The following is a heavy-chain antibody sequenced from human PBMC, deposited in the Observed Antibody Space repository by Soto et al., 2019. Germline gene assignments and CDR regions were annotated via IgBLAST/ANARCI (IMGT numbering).Heavy chain of an antibody. J-gene: IGHJ4*02. CDR1: GFTVSSNY. CDR3: ARVVIGELIIDY. D-gene: IGHD3-10*01. V-gene: IGHV3-53*01. Sequence: PGGSLRLSCAASGFTVSSNYMSWVRQAPGKGLEWVSVIYSGGSTYYADSVKGRFTISRDNSKNTLYLQMNSLRAEDTAVYYCARVVIGELIIDYWGQGTLVTVSS. CDR2: IYSGGST.